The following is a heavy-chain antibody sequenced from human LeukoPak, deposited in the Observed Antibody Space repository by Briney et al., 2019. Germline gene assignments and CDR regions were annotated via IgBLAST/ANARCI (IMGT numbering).Heavy chain of an antibody. J-gene: IGHJ3*02. CDR1: GFMFSNYA. CDR2: VSDGGDTT. CDR3: VKDEYSYGYDALDI. D-gene: IGHD5-18*01. Sequence: GGSLRLSCAASGFMFSNYAMTWVRQAPGKGLEWVSAVSDGGDTTYYADSVKGRFTISRDNSKNTLYLHMNSLRAEDTALYYCVKDEYSYGYDALDIWGQGTMVTVSS. V-gene: IGHV3-23*01.